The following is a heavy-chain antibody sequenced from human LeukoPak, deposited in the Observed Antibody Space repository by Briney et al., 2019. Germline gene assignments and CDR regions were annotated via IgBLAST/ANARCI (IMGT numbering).Heavy chain of an antibody. V-gene: IGHV1-69*04. CDR3: ARDNPLTLFDY. Sequence: GASVKVSCKASGGTFSSYAISWVRQAPGQGLEWMGRIIPILGIANYAQKFQGRVTITADKSTSTAYMELSSLRSEDTAVYYCARDNPLTLFDYWGQGTLVTVSS. J-gene: IGHJ4*02. CDR2: IIPILGIA. CDR1: GGTFSSYA.